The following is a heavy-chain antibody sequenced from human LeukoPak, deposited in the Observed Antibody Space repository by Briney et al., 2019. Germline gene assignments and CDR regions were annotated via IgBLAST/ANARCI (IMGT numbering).Heavy chain of an antibody. CDR2: INHSGST. V-gene: IGHV4-34*01. J-gene: IGHJ2*01. Sequence: SETLSLTCAVYGGSFSGYYWSWIRQPPGKGLEWIGEINHSGSTNYNPSLKSRVTISVDTSKNQFSLKLSSVTAADTAVYYCARPLGWNERGALFDPWGRGTLVTVSS. CDR1: GGSFSGYY. CDR3: ARPLGWNERGALFDP. D-gene: IGHD1-1*01.